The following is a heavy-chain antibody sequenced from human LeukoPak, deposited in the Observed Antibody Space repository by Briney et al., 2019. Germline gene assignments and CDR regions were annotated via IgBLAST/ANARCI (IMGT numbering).Heavy chain of an antibody. J-gene: IGHJ3*02. D-gene: IGHD3-22*01. Sequence: ASETLTLTCTVSGGSISSSSYYWGWIRQPPGKGLEWIGSIYYSGSTYYNPSLKSRVTISVDTSKNQFSLKLSSVTAADTAVYYCARGGIPYYYDSSGYAFDIWGQGTMVTVSS. CDR2: IYYSGST. V-gene: IGHV4-39*07. CDR3: ARGGIPYYYDSSGYAFDI. CDR1: GGSISSSSYY.